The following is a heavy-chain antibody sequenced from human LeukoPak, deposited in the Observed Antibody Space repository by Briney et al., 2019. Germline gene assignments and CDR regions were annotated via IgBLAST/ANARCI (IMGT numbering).Heavy chain of an antibody. V-gene: IGHV1-2*02. D-gene: IGHD4-23*01. CDR2: INPNSGGT. CDR3: AREVNLNLNWFDP. J-gene: IGHJ5*02. Sequence: ASVKVSCKASGYTFTGYYMHWVRQAPGQGLEWMGWINPNSGGTNYAQKFQGRVTMTRDTSISTAYMELSRLRSDDTAVYYCAREVNLNLNWFDPWGQGTLVTVSS. CDR1: GYTFTGYY.